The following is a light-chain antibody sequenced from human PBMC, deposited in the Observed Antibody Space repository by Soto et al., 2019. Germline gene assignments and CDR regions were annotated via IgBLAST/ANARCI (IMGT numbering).Light chain of an antibody. J-gene: IGKJ1*01. CDR1: QSVTSNY. Sequence: EIVLTQSPGLSLPQGERATLSCRASQSVTSNYLAWYQQKVGQTPRLLIYGATSRATGIPDRFSGSGSGTDFTLTIDRLEPEDFAVYYCHQYSGSPRTFGQGTKVDIK. CDR2: GAT. CDR3: HQYSGSPRT. V-gene: IGKV3-20*01.